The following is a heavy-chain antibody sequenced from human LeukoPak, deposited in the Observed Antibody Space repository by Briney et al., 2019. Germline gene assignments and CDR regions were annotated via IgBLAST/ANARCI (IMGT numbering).Heavy chain of an antibody. Sequence: GRSLTLSCAATGFTFNHYAMHWVRQAPGKGLEWVAVIWSDATNRYHADSVKGRFTISRDDAGKTVYLQMSSLRPEDTGVYYCAKDAQRGFDYSNSLEYWGQGTPVTVST. CDR3: AKDAQRGFDYSNSLEY. CDR2: IWSDATNR. D-gene: IGHD4-11*01. CDR1: GFTFNHYA. V-gene: IGHV3-33*06. J-gene: IGHJ4*02.